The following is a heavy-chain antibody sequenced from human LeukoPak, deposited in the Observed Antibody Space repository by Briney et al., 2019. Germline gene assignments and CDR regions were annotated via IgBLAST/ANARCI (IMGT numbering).Heavy chain of an antibody. Sequence: SETLSLTCAVYGGSFSGYYWSWIRQPPGKGLEWIGYIYYSGSTNYNPSLKSRVTISVDTSKNQFSLKLSSVTAADTAVYYCARGRWNQFEFGYWGQGTLVTVSS. CDR2: IYYSGST. CDR3: ARGRWNQFEFGY. J-gene: IGHJ4*02. CDR1: GGSFSGYY. D-gene: IGHD1-1*01. V-gene: IGHV4-59*01.